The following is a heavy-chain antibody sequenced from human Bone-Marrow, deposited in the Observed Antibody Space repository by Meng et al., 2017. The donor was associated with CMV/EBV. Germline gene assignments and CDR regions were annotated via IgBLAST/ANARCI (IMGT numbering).Heavy chain of an antibody. CDR2: INPNTDT. CDR3: ARSSGWSRFDY. J-gene: IGHJ4*02. D-gene: IGHD6-19*01. CDR1: GYTLTDYY. V-gene: IGHV1-2*02. Sequence: QVQLMQSGAAVKKPGASGKVSCKGSGYTLTDYYIPWVRQAPGQWLEWMGWINPNTDTNYAQNFQGRVTMTRDMSINTAYMELSRLTSGDTAVYYCARSSGWSRFDYWGQGTLVTVSS.